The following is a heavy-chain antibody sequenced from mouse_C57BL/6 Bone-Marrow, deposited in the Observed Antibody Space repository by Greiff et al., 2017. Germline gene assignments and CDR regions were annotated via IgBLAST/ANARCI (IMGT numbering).Heavy chain of an antibody. CDR2: IYPGDGDT. D-gene: IGHD3-2*02. J-gene: IGHJ3*01. Sequence: VQLQQSGAELVKPGASVKISCKASGYAFSSYWMNWVKQRPGKGLEWIGQIYPGDGDTNYNGKFKGKATLTADKSSSTAYMQLSSLTSEDSAVYFCARGVRQLRLRGFAYWGQGTLVTVSA. CDR1: GYAFSSYW. CDR3: ARGVRQLRLRGFAY. V-gene: IGHV1-80*01.